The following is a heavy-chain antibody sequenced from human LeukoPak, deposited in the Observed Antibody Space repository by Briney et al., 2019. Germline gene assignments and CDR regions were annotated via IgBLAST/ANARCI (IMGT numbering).Heavy chain of an antibody. V-gene: IGHV1-69*05. CDR2: IIPIFGTA. D-gene: IGHD3-3*01. J-gene: IGHJ4*02. CDR3: ARRKGDFWSGCLDY. Sequence: GASVKVSCKASGGTFSSYAISWVRQAPGQGLEWMGRIIPIFGTANYAQKFQGRVTITTDESTSTAYMELSSLRSEDTAVYYCARRKGDFWSGCLDYSGQGTLVTASS. CDR1: GGTFSSYA.